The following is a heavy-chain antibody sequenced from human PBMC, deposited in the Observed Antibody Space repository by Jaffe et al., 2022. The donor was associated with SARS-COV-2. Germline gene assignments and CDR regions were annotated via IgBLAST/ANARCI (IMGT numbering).Heavy chain of an antibody. Sequence: DVQLVQSGAEVTKPGESLKISCEASGYDFSTYWIGWVRQMPGKGLEWMGIIYPGDSNARYSPSFQGQITISADKSINTAYLQWSSVKASDTAMYYCVRKWVPGSSSVGNWFDPWGQGTLVTVSS. CDR3: VRKWVPGSSSVGNWFDP. J-gene: IGHJ5*02. CDR1: GYDFSTYW. CDR2: IYPGDSNA. V-gene: IGHV5-51*01. D-gene: IGHD6-6*01.